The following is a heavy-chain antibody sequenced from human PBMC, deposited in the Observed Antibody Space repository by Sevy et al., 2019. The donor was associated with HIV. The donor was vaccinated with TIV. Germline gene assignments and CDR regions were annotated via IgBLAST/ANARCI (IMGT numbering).Heavy chain of an antibody. D-gene: IGHD6-6*01. J-gene: IGHJ6*02. CDR2: ISYDGSNK. CDR1: GFTFSSYA. Sequence: GGSLRLSCAASGFTFSSYAMHWVRQAPGKGLEWVAVISYDGSNKYYADSVKGRFTISRDNSKNTLYLQMNSLRAEDTAVYYCARVDEYSSSSPLFGYYYYGMDVWGQGTTVTVSS. CDR3: ARVDEYSSSSPLFGYYYYGMDV. V-gene: IGHV3-30*04.